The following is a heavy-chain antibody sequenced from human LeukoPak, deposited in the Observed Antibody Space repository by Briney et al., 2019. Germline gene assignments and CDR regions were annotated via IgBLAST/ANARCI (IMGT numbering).Heavy chain of an antibody. CDR1: VITVRTNY. V-gene: IGHV3-66*01. J-gene: IGHJ4*02. CDR2: MNSGGSV. Sequence: GGSLRLSCAASVITVRTNYMSWVRQAPGKGLEWVSVMNSGGSVYYADSVRGRFNISRDISKNTLSLQMNSLRVEDTAVYYCTREMAKQYSFDSWGQGTLVTVSS. CDR3: TREMAKQYSFDS. D-gene: IGHD5-24*01.